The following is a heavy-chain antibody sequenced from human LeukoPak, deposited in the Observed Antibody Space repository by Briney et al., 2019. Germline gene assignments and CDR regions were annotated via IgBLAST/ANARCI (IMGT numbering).Heavy chain of an antibody. V-gene: IGHV3-21*01. CDR2: ISSSSTNI. Sequence: GESLRLSCAASGFTFSSYTMNWVRQAPGKGLEWVSCISSSSTNIYYADSVKGRFTISRDNAKNSLYLQMNSLRAEDTAVYYCARDRKDCSSTSCYGDYWGHGTLVTVSS. CDR3: ARDRKDCSSTSCYGDY. J-gene: IGHJ4*01. D-gene: IGHD2-2*01. CDR1: GFTFSSYT.